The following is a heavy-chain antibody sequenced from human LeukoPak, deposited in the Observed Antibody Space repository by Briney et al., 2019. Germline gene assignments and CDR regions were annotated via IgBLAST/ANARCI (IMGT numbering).Heavy chain of an antibody. CDR1: GFTFSNSA. CDR3: ARDSTYYLRYGYFDS. V-gene: IGHV3-21*06. CDR2: INDVSSHI. Sequence: GGFLRLSCAASGFTFSNSAMNWVRQAPGKGLEWVSSINDVSSHIYYADSVKGRFTISRNNANNSVSLQMNNLRAEDTAVYYCARDSTYYLRYGYFDSWGQGILVTVSS. D-gene: IGHD3-22*01. J-gene: IGHJ4*02.